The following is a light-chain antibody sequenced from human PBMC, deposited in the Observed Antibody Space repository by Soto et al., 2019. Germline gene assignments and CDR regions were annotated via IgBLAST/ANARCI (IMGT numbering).Light chain of an antibody. CDR1: SSDVGGYNY. V-gene: IGLV2-14*01. CDR2: DVS. J-gene: IGLJ2*01. CDR3: SSYTSSSTYVV. Sequence: QSALTQPASVSGSPGQSITISCTGTSSDVGGYNYVSWYQQHPGKAPKLMIYDVSNRPSGVSNRFSGSKSGNTASLTISGLQAEDEADYYCSSYTSSSTYVVFGGGTQLNVL.